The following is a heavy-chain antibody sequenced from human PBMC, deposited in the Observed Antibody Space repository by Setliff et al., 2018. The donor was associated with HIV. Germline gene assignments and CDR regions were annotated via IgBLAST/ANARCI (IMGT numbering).Heavy chain of an antibody. V-gene: IGHV4-31*03. Sequence: SETLSLTCTVSGGSISSGGYYWNWIRQYPGKGLEWVGYIFNCGSTYYSPSLKSRVVISVDTSKNQFSLKLASVTAADTAVYYCARVQMAYAAFDVWGQGTMVTVSS. CDR2: IFNCGST. D-gene: IGHD4-17*01. J-gene: IGHJ3*01. CDR3: ARVQMAYAAFDV. CDR1: GGSISSGGYY.